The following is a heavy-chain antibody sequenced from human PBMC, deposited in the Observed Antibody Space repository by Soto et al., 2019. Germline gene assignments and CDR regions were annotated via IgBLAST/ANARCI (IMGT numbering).Heavy chain of an antibody. CDR1: GYRFLSYC. CDR2: IYPGDSDI. V-gene: IGHV5-51*01. CDR3: ARHGDFWSGYYTPSKSHYNYAMDV. Sequence: PGESLKICCKNSGYRFLSYCIVWVLQMPGKRLDGMGTIYPGDSDIKYSPSFEGQVTLSADKSITTAYLQWSSLKASDTAIYYCARHGDFWSGYYTPSKSHYNYAMDVWGQGTTVTVSS. D-gene: IGHD3-3*01. J-gene: IGHJ6*01.